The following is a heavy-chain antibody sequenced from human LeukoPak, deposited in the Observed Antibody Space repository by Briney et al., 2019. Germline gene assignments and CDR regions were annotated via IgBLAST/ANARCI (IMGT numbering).Heavy chain of an antibody. CDR1: GGSISSGGYY. CDR3: ARGSQLGPDY. Sequence: SQTLSLTCTVSGGSISSGGYYWSWIRQPPGKGLEWIGEINHSGSTNYNPSLKSRVTISVDTSKNQFSLKLSSVTAADTAVYYCARGSQLGPDYWGQGTLVTVSS. CDR2: INHSGST. D-gene: IGHD7-27*01. V-gene: IGHV4-30-2*01. J-gene: IGHJ4*02.